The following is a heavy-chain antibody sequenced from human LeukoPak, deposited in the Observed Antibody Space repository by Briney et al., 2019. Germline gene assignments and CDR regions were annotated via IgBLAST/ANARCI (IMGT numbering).Heavy chain of an antibody. CDR1: GYTFSGYY. D-gene: IGHD3-10*01. J-gene: IGHJ5*02. V-gene: IGHV1-46*01. CDR3: ARDLGLRGVTNWFDP. Sequence: ASVKVSCKASGYTFSGYYMHWVRQAPGQGLEWMGIIDPSGGSTDYAQKFQGRVTMTTDTSTSTVYMELSSLRSEDTAVYYCARDLGLRGVTNWFDPWGQGTLVTVSS. CDR2: IDPSGGST.